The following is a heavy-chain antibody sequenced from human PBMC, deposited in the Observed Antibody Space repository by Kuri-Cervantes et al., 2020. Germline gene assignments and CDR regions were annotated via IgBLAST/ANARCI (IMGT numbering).Heavy chain of an antibody. CDR2: IYYSGST. CDR1: GFTFSSYA. J-gene: IGHJ4*02. V-gene: IGHV4-59*01. D-gene: IGHD1-26*01. CDR3: ARGGTIWYY. Sequence: ESLKISCAASGFTFSSYAMSWVRQAPGKGLEWIGYIYYSGSTYYNPSLKSRVTISVDTSKNQFSLKLSSVTAADTAVYYCARGGTIWYYWGQGTLVTVSS.